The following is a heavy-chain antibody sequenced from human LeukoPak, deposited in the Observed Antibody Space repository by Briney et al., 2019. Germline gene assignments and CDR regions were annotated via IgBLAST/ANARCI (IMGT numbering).Heavy chain of an antibody. V-gene: IGHV1-3*01. CDR2: INAGNGNT. CDR3: ARRYYDILTGYGGYYGMDA. Sequence: ASVKVSCKASGYTFTSYAMHWVRQAPGQRLEWMGWINAGNGNTKYSQKFQGRVTITRDTSASTAYMELSSLRSEDTAVYYCARRYYDILTGYGGYYGMDAWGQGTTVTVSS. J-gene: IGHJ6*02. D-gene: IGHD3-9*01. CDR1: GYTFTSYA.